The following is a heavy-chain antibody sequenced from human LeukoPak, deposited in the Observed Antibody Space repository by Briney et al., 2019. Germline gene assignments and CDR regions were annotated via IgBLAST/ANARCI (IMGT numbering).Heavy chain of an antibody. CDR2: MNSDATNI. Sequence: GGSLRLSCAASGSPLTWYWTHWVRQVPGKGLEWVSRMNSDATNIKYADPVNGRFTISRDNAKSMLYLEMNSLRDGDTAVYYCALGSASGILDFWGQGTLVIVSS. V-gene: IGHV3-74*01. CDR3: ALGSASGILDF. J-gene: IGHJ4*02. CDR1: GSPLTWYW. D-gene: IGHD3-10*01.